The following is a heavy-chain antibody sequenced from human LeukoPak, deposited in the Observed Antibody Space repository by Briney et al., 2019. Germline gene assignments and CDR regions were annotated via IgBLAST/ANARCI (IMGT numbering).Heavy chain of an antibody. Sequence: ASVKVSCKASGYTFTGYYMHWVRQAPGQGLEWMGWINPNSGGTNYAQKFQGRVTMTRDTSISTAYMELSGLRSDDTAVYYCARMDVDTAMVRSVYGMDVWGQGTTVTVSS. V-gene: IGHV1-2*02. J-gene: IGHJ6*02. CDR3: ARMDVDTAMVRSVYGMDV. CDR1: GYTFTGYY. CDR2: INPNSGGT. D-gene: IGHD5-18*01.